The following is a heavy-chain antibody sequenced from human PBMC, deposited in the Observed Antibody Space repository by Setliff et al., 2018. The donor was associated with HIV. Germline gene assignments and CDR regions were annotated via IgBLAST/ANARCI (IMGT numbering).Heavy chain of an antibody. J-gene: IGHJ3*02. CDR3: ARLWGLKEDTFDI. V-gene: IGHV3-7*01. CDR1: GLPFYNYW. D-gene: IGHD3-16*01. Sequence: PGGSLRLSCVASGLPFYNYWMTWLRRAPGRGLEWVANIKQDGSDMHYIESVKGRFTIFRDNAKNSVFLQMNSLRAEDTGVYYCARLWGLKEDTFDIWGQGTMVTVSS. CDR2: IKQDGSDM.